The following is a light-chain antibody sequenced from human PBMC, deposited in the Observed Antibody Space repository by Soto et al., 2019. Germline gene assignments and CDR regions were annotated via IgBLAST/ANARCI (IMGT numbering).Light chain of an antibody. CDR2: DAS. CDR1: QGISSA. J-gene: IGKJ4*01. CDR3: QQFNSYPH. V-gene: IGKV1-13*02. Sequence: AIQLTQSPSSLSASVGDRVTITCRASQGISSALAWYQQKPGKAPKLLIYDASSLESGVPSRFSGSGSGTDFTLTISSLQPEDFATYYCQQFNSYPHFGGATKVEIK.